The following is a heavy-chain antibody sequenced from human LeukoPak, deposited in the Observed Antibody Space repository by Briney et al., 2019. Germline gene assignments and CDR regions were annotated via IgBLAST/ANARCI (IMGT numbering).Heavy chain of an antibody. D-gene: IGHD1-26*01. CDR1: GFSFSSYS. CDR3: AKDLRIVGATRAVDY. CDR2: ISGSGGST. Sequence: SGGSLRLSCAASGFSFSSYSMNWVRQAPGKGLEWVSAISGSGGSTYYADSVKGRFTISRDNSKNTLYLQMNSLRAEDTAVYYCAKDLRIVGATRAVDYWGQGTLVTVSS. J-gene: IGHJ4*02. V-gene: IGHV3-23*01.